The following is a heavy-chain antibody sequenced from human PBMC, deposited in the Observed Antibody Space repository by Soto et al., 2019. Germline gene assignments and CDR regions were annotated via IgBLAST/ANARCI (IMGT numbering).Heavy chain of an antibody. CDR2: IDPSDSYT. V-gene: IGHV5-10-1*01. D-gene: IGHD3-10*01. J-gene: IGHJ6*02. CDR1: GYSFTSYW. CDR3: ARLYGSGSYRIDRMEDF. Sequence: PGESLNISCKGSGYSFTSYWISWVRQMPGKGLEWMGRIDPSDSYTNYSPSFQGHVTISADKSISTAYLQWSSLKASDTAMYYCARLYGSGSYRIDRMEDFWGQGTTVTVSS.